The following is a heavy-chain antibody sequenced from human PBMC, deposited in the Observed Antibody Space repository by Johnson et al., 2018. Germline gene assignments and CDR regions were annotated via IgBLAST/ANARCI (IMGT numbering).Heavy chain of an antibody. CDR2: IYRGGST. D-gene: IGHD1-1*01. Sequence: VQPVQSGGGLAQPGGSLRLSCAASGFSVSSNYMSWVRKAPRKGLERVSIIYRGGSTYSADPVKGRFPSTRDNSKNTLYLQMNSPRAEETAVYYCARNDDNEYFQHWGQGTLVTVSS. CDR1: GFSVSSNY. CDR3: ARNDDNEYFQH. J-gene: IGHJ1*01. V-gene: IGHV3-66*02.